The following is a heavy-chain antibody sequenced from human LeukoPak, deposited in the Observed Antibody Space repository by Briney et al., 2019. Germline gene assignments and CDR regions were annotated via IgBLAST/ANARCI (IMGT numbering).Heavy chain of an antibody. CDR1: GGSFSGYY. D-gene: IGHD3-10*01. CDR2: INHSGST. Sequence: PSETLSLTCAVYGGSFSGYYWSWIRQPPGKGLEWIGEINHSGSTNYNPSLKSRVTISVDTSKNQFSLKLSSVTAADTAVYYCARLYYYGSGSYWTYYYYYYMDVWGKGTTVTISS. CDR3: ARLYYYGSGSYWTYYYYYYMDV. V-gene: IGHV4-34*01. J-gene: IGHJ6*03.